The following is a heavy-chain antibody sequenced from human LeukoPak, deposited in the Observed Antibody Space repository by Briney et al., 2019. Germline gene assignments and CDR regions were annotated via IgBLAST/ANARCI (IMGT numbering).Heavy chain of an antibody. J-gene: IGHJ4*02. D-gene: IGHD5-12*01. CDR1: GITVRWNQ. CDR2: IYSGGST. CDR3: ARDSGYDLRPTLDY. V-gene: IGHV3-53*01. Sequence: AGGDLILSRAGIGITVRWNQLGWAGPSPGEGLEWVSVIYSGGSTYYGDSVKGRFTISTDNSKNTLYLQMNSLRAEDTAVYYCARDSGYDLRPTLDYWGQGTLVTVSS.